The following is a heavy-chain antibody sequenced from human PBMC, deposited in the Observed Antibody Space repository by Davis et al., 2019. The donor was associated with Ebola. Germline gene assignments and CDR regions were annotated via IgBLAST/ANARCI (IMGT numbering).Heavy chain of an antibody. CDR1: GFTFSSYA. V-gene: IGHV3-23*01. Sequence: PGGSLRLSCAASGFTFSSYAMSWVRQAPGKGLEWVSAISGSGGSTYYADSVRGRFTISRDNSKNTLYLQMNSLRAEDTAVYYCNAGIVVVVAATPFDYWGQGTLVTVSS. CDR3: NAGIVVVVAATPFDY. CDR2: ISGSGGST. J-gene: IGHJ4*02. D-gene: IGHD2-15*01.